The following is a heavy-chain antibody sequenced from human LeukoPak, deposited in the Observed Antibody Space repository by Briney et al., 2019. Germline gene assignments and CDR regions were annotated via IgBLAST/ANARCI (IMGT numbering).Heavy chain of an antibody. CDR2: INSDGSST. V-gene: IGHV3-74*01. D-gene: IGHD3-16*01. CDR3: ARGRRIMITFGGVPY. Sequence: GGSLRLSCAASGFTFSSYWMHWVRQAPGKGLVWVSRINSDGSSTSYADSVKGRFTISRDNSKNTLYLQMNSLRAEDTAVYYCARGRRIMITFGGVPYWGQGTLVTVSS. J-gene: IGHJ4*02. CDR1: GFTFSSYW.